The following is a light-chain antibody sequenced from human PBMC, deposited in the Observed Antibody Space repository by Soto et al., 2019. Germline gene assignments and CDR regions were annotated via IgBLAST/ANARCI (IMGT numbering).Light chain of an antibody. Sequence: ASQTFDNTLAWYQRKPGQAPRLLIYDASTRATGVPARFSGSGSGTDFTLTISSLQSEDFAVYCCPHYTYLPYPFAQGTK. J-gene: IGKJ2*01. CDR1: QTFDNT. CDR2: DAS. V-gene: IGKV3-15*01. CDR3: PHYTYLPYP.